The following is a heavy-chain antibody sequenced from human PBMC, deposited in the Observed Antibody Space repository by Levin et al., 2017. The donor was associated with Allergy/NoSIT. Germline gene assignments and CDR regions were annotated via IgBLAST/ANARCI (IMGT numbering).Heavy chain of an antibody. Sequence: GESLKISCKASGYTFTSYYMHWVRQAPGQGLEWMGIINPSGGSTSYAQKFQGRVTMTRDTSTSTVYMELSSLRSEDTAVYYCARCSGGSWAETDFDYWGQGTLVTVSS. CDR2: INPSGGST. CDR3: ARCSGGSWAETDFDY. D-gene: IGHD2-15*01. V-gene: IGHV1-46*01. CDR1: GYTFTSYY. J-gene: IGHJ4*02.